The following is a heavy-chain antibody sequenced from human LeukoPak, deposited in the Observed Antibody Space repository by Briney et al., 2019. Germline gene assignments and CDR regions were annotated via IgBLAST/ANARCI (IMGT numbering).Heavy chain of an antibody. CDR1: GGSISTYY. J-gene: IGHJ4*02. CDR2: IYYSGST. V-gene: IGHV4-59*12. D-gene: IGHD6-13*01. Sequence: SETLSLTCSVSGGSISTYYWTWIRQPPGKGLEWIGYIYYSGSTNYNPSLKSRVTISVDTSKSQFSLNLSSVTAADAAIYFCARVRAAAVPYYFDYWGQGTLVTVSS. CDR3: ARVRAAAVPYYFDY.